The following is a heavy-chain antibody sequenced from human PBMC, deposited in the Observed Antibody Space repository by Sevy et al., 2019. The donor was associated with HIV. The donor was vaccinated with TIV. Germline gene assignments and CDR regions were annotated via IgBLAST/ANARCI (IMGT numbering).Heavy chain of an antibody. CDR2: FDPEDGET. V-gene: IGHV1-24*01. Sequence: ASVKVSCKVSGYTLTELSMHWVRQAPGKGLEWMGGFDPEDGETIYAQKFQGRVTMTEDTSTDTAYMELGSLRSEDTAVYYCATTSSSGWYGDAFDIWGQGTMVTVSS. J-gene: IGHJ3*02. D-gene: IGHD6-19*01. CDR1: GYTLTELS. CDR3: ATTSSSGWYGDAFDI.